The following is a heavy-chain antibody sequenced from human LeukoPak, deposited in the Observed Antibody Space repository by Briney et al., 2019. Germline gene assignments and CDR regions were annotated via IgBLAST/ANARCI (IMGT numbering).Heavy chain of an antibody. Sequence: PSETLSLTCAVYGGSFSGYYWSWIRQPPGKGLEWIGEINHSGSTNYNPSLKSRVTISVDTSKNQFSLKLSSVTAADTAVYYCARNDYSQRYYGMDVWGQGTTVTVSS. D-gene: IGHD1-1*01. CDR3: ARNDYSQRYYGMDV. J-gene: IGHJ6*02. CDR2: INHSGST. CDR1: GGSFSGYY. V-gene: IGHV4-34*01.